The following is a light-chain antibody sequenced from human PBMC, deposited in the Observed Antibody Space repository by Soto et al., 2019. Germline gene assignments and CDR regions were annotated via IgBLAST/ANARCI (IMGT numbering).Light chain of an antibody. CDR2: DAS. Sequence: EIVLTQSPATLSLSPGERATLSCRASQSVSSYLAWYQQKPGQAPRLLIYDASNSATGIPARFSGGGSGTDFTLTISSLEPHDFAVYYCQQRFNWPRFTFGQGTKLEIK. CDR3: QQRFNWPRFT. J-gene: IGKJ2*01. CDR1: QSVSSY. V-gene: IGKV3-11*01.